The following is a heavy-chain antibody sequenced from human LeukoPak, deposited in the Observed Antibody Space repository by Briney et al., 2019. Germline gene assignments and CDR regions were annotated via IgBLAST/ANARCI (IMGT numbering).Heavy chain of an antibody. V-gene: IGHV4-4*07. CDR2: ISTSGNI. Sequence: PSETLSLTCTVSGSSMNGFQWSWIRQPAGKGLEWIGRISTSGNINYTPSLKSRVTISVDTSKNQFSLKLSSVTAADTAVYYCARSYDSSDEADYWGQGTLVTVSS. D-gene: IGHD3-22*01. CDR1: GSSMNGFQ. J-gene: IGHJ4*02. CDR3: ARSYDSSDEADY.